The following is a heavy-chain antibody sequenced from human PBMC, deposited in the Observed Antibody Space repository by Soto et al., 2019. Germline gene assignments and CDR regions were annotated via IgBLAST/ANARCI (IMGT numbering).Heavy chain of an antibody. CDR1: GGTFSSYA. CDR3: ARSFYYYYGMDV. V-gene: IGHV1-69*13. J-gene: IGHJ6*02. CDR2: IIPIFGTA. Sequence: ASLKVSCKASGGTFSSYAISWVRQAPGQGLEWMGGIIPIFGTANYAQKFQGRVTITADESTSTAYMELSSLRSEDTAVYYCARSFYYYYGMDVWGQGTTVTVSS.